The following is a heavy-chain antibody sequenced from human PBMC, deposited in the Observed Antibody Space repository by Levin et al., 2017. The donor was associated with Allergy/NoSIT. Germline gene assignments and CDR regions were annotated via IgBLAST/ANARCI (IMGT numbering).Heavy chain of an antibody. CDR1: GLTFTTYS. Sequence: GGSLRLSCVASGLTFTTYSMNWVRQAPGKGLEWVSSISITSRYIYDADSVKGRFTISRDNAKNSLYLQMNSLRVEDTAVYYCATSPRDDNDYYRTFDYWGQGTLVTVSS. V-gene: IGHV3-21*01. CDR3: ATSPRDDNDYYRTFDY. D-gene: IGHD3-16*01. J-gene: IGHJ4*02. CDR2: ISITSRYI.